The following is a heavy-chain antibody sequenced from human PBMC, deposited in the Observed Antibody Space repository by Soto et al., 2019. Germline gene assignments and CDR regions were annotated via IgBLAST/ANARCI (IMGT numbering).Heavy chain of an antibody. CDR2: INPNGGST. CDR1: GYTFTNYH. Sequence: ASVKVSCKASGYTFTNYHMHWVRQAPGQGLEWMGIINPNGGSTSYAQKFQGRVTMTTDTSTSTAYMELRSLRSDDTAVYYCARRRGYSYGSRAFFDYWGQGTLVTVSS. J-gene: IGHJ4*02. V-gene: IGHV1-46*01. CDR3: ARRRGYSYGSRAFFDY. D-gene: IGHD5-18*01.